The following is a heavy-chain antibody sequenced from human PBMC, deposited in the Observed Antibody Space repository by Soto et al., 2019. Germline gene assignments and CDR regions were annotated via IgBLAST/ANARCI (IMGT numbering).Heavy chain of an antibody. CDR3: AREYYYCMDV. CDR2: ITGSSDYT. J-gene: IGHJ6*02. Sequence: PGGSLRLSCAASGFTFSDYYMTWIRQAPGKGLEWVSYITGSSDYTNYADSVKGRFTISRDNVKNSLYLQMNSLRAEDTAVYYWAREYYYCMDVWGQGTTVTVSS. V-gene: IGHV3-11*05. CDR1: GFTFSDYY.